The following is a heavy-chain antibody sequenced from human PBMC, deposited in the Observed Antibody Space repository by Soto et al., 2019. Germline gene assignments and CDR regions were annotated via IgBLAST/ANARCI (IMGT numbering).Heavy chain of an antibody. D-gene: IGHD2-2*02. J-gene: IGHJ6*02. Sequence: PGESLKISCKGSGYSFTSYWISWVRQMPGKGLEWMGRIDPSDSYTNYSPSFQGHVTISADKSISTAYLQWSSLKASDTAMYYCARHPPDIVVVPTTIHYYYYGMDVWGQGTTVTVSS. CDR3: ARHPPDIVVVPTTIHYYYYGMDV. CDR2: IDPSDSYT. V-gene: IGHV5-10-1*01. CDR1: GYSFTSYW.